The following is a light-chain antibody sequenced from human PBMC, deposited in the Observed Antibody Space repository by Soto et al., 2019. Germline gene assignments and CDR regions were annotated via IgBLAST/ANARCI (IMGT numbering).Light chain of an antibody. CDR2: DTS. CDR1: QSVGGK. J-gene: IGKJ5*01. Sequence: EIVVTQSPATLSVSAGERVTLSCRASQSVGGKVAWYQQKPGQAPRLLIYDTSIRATGIPARFSGSGFGTEFTLTITSQQSEDFAVYHCQQYNTWRSITFGQGILLEIK. CDR3: QQYNTWRSIT. V-gene: IGKV3-15*01.